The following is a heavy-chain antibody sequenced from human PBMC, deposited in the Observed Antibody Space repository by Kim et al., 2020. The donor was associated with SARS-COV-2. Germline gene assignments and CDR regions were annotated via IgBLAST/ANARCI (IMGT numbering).Heavy chain of an antibody. V-gene: IGHV4-59*01. D-gene: IGHD2-21*01. CDR3: ARWSESLWAFDI. Sequence: KYNPSLWRRVTTSVDTPQNQFSLKLSSVTAADTAVYYCARWSESLWAFDIWGQGTMVTVSS. J-gene: IGHJ3*02.